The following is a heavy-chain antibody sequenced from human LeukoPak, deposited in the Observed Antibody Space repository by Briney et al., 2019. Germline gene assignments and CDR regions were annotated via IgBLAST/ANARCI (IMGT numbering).Heavy chain of an antibody. D-gene: IGHD3-3*01. CDR3: ARGPGITIFGVVITPFDY. J-gene: IGHJ4*02. CDR1: GFTFSDYY. Sequence: GGSLRLSCAASGFTFSDYYMSWIRQAPGKGLEWVSYISSSGSTIYYADSVKGRFTISRDNAKNSLYLQMNSLRAEDTAVYYCARGPGITIFGVVITPFDYWGQGTLVTVSS. V-gene: IGHV3-11*04. CDR2: ISSSGSTI.